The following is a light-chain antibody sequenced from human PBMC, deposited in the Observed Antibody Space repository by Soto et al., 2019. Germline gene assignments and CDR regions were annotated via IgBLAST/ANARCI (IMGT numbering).Light chain of an antibody. V-gene: IGKV3-11*01. J-gene: IGKJ4*01. CDR1: QSVSSY. CDR2: DAS. Sequence: EVVLTQSPATLSLSPGERATLSCWASQSVSSYLLWYQQKPGQAPRLLIYDASNRATGIPARFSGSGSGKDFTLTISSLEPEDFAVYYCQHRSKWPLTFGGGTKVEIK. CDR3: QHRSKWPLT.